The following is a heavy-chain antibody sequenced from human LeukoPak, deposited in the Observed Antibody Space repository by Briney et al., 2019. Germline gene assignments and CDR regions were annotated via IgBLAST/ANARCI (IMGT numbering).Heavy chain of an antibody. CDR2: IYTSGST. Sequence: SETLSLTCTVSGDSITSGSFYWSWIRQPAGKGLEWIGRIYTSGSTNYNPSLKSRVTMSVDTSKNQFSLKLSSVTAADTAVYYCAREDGDIVVVPAAIKGGYYYYYMDVWGKGTTVTVSS. CDR1: GDSITSGSFY. J-gene: IGHJ6*03. CDR3: AREDGDIVVVPAAIKGGYYYYYMDV. D-gene: IGHD2-2*01. V-gene: IGHV4-61*02.